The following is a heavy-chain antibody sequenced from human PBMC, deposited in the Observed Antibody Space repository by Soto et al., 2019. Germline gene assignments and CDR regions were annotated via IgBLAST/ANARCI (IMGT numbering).Heavy chain of an antibody. Sequence: ATLSLTCTFAGGSISSYYWSWIRQPAGKGLEWIGYIYYSGSTNYNPSLKSRVTISVDTSKNQFSLKLSSVTAADTAVYYCARVYGDYLDYWGQGTLVTVS. CDR2: IYYSGST. CDR3: ARVYGDYLDY. D-gene: IGHD4-17*01. CDR1: GGSISSYY. J-gene: IGHJ4*02. V-gene: IGHV4-59*01.